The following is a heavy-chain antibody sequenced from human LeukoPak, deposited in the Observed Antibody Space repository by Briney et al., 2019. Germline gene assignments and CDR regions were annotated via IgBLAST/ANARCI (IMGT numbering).Heavy chain of an antibody. CDR1: GFTFSSYA. CDR2: ISYDGSNK. D-gene: IGHD3-10*01. CDR3: ANKLMVRGVIPYDAFDI. Sequence: GGSLRLSCVASGFTFSSYAMHWVRQAPGKGLEWVAVISYDGSNKYYADSVKGRFTISRDNSKNTLYLQMNSLRAEDTAVYYCANKLMVRGVIPYDAFDIWGQGTMVTVSS. V-gene: IGHV3-30-3*01. J-gene: IGHJ3*02.